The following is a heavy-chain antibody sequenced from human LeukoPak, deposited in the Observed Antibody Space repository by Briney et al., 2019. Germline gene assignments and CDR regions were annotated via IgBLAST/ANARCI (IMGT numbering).Heavy chain of an antibody. J-gene: IGHJ1*01. CDR2: IRYDGSNK. Sequence: GGSLRLSCAASGFTFSSYGMHWVRQAPGKGLEWVAFIRYDGSNKYYADSVKGRFTISRDNSKNTLYLQMNSLRAEDTAVYYCAKGSRPDCSSTSCYPEYFQHWGQGTLVTVSS. CDR3: AKGSRPDCSSTSCYPEYFQH. D-gene: IGHD2-2*01. V-gene: IGHV3-30*02. CDR1: GFTFSSYG.